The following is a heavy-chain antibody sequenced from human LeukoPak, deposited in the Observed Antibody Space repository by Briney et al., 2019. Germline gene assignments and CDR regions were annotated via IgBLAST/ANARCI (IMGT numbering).Heavy chain of an antibody. D-gene: IGHD6-19*01. CDR3: ARGSSGWYVEYYFDY. V-gene: IGHV3-7*01. CDR1: GFTFSSYW. CDR2: IKQDGSEK. J-gene: IGHJ4*02. Sequence: GGSLRLPCAASGFTFSSYWMSWVRQAPGKGLEWVANIKQDGSEKYYVDSVKGRFTISRDNAKNSLYLQMNSLRAEDTAVYYCARGSSGWYVEYYFDYWGQGTLVTVSS.